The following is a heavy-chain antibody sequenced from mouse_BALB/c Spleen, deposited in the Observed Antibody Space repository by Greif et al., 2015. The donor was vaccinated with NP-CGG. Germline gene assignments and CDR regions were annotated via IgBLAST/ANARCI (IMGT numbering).Heavy chain of an antibody. CDR3: GRGGGYDGSTDAMDY. Sequence: EVQLQQSGPELVKPGASVKISCKASGYSFTGYFMNWVKQSHGKSLEWIGRINPYNGDTFYNQKFKGKATLTVDKSSSTNPMEHLSLTSKDSAVYYWGRGGGYDGSTDAMDYWGQGTSVSGSS. J-gene: IGHJ4*01. D-gene: IGHD2-14*01. CDR2: INPYNGDT. V-gene: IGHV1-37*01. CDR1: GYSFTGYF.